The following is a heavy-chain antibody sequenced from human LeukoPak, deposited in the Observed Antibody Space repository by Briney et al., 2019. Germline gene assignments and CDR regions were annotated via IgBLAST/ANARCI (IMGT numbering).Heavy chain of an antibody. CDR3: ARGGSGSYNWFDP. CDR1: GGSISSGSYY. D-gene: IGHD3-10*01. Sequence: SQTLSLTCTVSGGSISSGSYYWSWIRQPAGKGLEWIGRIYTSGSTNYDPSLKSRVTISVDTSKNQFSLKLSSVTAADTAVYYCARGGSGSYNWFDPWGQGTLVTVSS. CDR2: IYTSGST. V-gene: IGHV4-61*02. J-gene: IGHJ5*02.